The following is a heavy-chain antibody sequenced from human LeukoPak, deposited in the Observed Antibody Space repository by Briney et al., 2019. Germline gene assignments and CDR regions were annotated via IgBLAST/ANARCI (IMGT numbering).Heavy chain of an antibody. Sequence: GGSLRLSCAVSGLSFSNYWMHWVRQAPGKGLVWVARTNLHGTTVDYADSVKGRFTISRDSAKNTLFLQTNSLRAEDTAVYYCASGYTYVRLGDHWGQGTLVTVSS. D-gene: IGHD5-18*01. CDR3: ASGYTYVRLGDH. J-gene: IGHJ4*02. V-gene: IGHV3-74*01. CDR1: GLSFSNYW. CDR2: TNLHGTTV.